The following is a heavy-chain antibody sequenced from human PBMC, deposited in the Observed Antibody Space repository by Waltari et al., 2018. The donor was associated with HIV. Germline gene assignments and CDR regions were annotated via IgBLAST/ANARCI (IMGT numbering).Heavy chain of an antibody. V-gene: IGHV1-46*01. Sequence: QVRLVQSGAEVKEPGASVRISCQASGYTFTSFFLHWVRQAPGQGLEWLGRINTDTGATAYIQTFQDRVTMARDTSTNTIYLDLSSLRSDDTAVYYCARGGSPTWANLDLWGQGTLVSVSS. CDR2: INTDTGAT. CDR1: GYTFTSFF. CDR3: ARGGSPTWANLDL. D-gene: IGHD1-26*01. J-gene: IGHJ5*02.